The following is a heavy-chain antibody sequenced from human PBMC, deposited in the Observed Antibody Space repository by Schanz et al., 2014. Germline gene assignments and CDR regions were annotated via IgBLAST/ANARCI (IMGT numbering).Heavy chain of an antibody. CDR3: ARGGPAYYFDD. CDR2: ISASGGDT. Sequence: EVQLVESGGGLVQPGGSLRLSCTASGFTFSDYWMSWVRQAPGKGLEWLSVISASGGDTYYADSVKGRFTISRDNFKGALYLQMNSLRAEDTAVYYCARGGPAYYFDDWGQGTLVTVSS. V-gene: IGHV3-23*04. CDR1: GFTFSDYW. J-gene: IGHJ4*02.